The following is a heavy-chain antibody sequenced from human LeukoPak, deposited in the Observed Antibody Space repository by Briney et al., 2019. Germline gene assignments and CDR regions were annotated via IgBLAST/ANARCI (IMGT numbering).Heavy chain of an antibody. CDR1: GYTFTSYG. D-gene: IGHD1-1*01. V-gene: IGHV1-18*01. CDR2: ISGSNGNT. J-gene: IGHJ4*02. CDR3: ARYPLSYSNNWHSYFDH. Sequence: ASVKVSCKASGYTFTSYGVSWVRQAPGQGLEWMGWISGSNGNTNYAQKLQGRVIMTTDTSTSTAYMELRSLRSDDTAVYYCARYPLSYSNNWHSYFDHWGQGTLLTVSS.